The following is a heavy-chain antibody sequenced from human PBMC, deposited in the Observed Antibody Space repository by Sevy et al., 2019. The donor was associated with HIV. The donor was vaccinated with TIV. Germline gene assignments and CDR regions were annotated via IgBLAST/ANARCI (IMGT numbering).Heavy chain of an antibody. D-gene: IGHD3-10*01. CDR3: AKVEDRVALRGAFDI. V-gene: IGHV3-30*18. J-gene: IGHJ3*02. CDR1: GFTFSSYG. Sequence: GGSLRLSCAASGFTFSSYGIHWVRQAPGKGLEWVAVISYDGSNKYYAHSVQGRFTISRDNSKNKLSLQMNSLRAADTAVYFCAKVEDRVALRGAFDIWGQGTMVTVSS. CDR2: ISYDGSNK.